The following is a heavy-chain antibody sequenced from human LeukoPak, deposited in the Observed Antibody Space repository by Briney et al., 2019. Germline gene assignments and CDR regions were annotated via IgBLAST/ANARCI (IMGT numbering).Heavy chain of an antibody. CDR1: GFTFSSYG. CDR2: IWYDGSNK. Sequence: PGRSLRLSCAASGFTFSSYGMHWVRQAPGKGLEWVAVIWYDGSNKYYADSVKGRFTISRDNSKNTLYLQMNSLRAEDTAVYHCAKDRLEYCSGGSCYYFDYWGQGTLVTVSS. D-gene: IGHD2-15*01. CDR3: AKDRLEYCSGGSCYYFDY. J-gene: IGHJ4*02. V-gene: IGHV3-33*06.